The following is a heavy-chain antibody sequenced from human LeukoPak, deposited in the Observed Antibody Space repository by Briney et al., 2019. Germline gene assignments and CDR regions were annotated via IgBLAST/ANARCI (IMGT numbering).Heavy chain of an antibody. Sequence: PGGSLRLSCAVSGFIVSSDYMSWVRQAPGKGLEWVSIIYSGGNTYYADSVKGRFTISRDNAKNSLFLQMNSLRADDTAVYYCARDKIVGPTTLDHWGQGTLVTVSS. D-gene: IGHD1-26*01. CDR3: ARDKIVGPTTLDH. V-gene: IGHV3-53*01. J-gene: IGHJ4*02. CDR2: IYSGGNT. CDR1: GFIVSSDY.